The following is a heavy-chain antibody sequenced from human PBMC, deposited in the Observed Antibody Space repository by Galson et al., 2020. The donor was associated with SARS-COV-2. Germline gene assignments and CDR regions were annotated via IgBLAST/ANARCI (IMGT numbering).Heavy chain of an antibody. D-gene: IGHD5-12*01. CDR1: GGSMRTTDYF. CDR2: IYYSGGT. J-gene: IGHJ4*02. V-gene: IGHV4-39*01. CDR3: ARRGGYGGYDKIEY. Sequence: SETLSLTCTVSGGSMRTTDYFWGWIRQPPGKGLEWIGSIYYSGGTYYNPSLKSRVTISVDTSKNQFSLSMNSVTAADTAVYYCARRGGYGGYDKIEYWGQGSLVTVSS.